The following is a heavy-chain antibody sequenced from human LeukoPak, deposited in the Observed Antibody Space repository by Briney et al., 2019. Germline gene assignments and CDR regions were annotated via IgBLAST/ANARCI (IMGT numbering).Heavy chain of an antibody. CDR2: ISSSSSYI. V-gene: IGHV3-21*01. D-gene: IGHD6-13*01. J-gene: IGHJ4*02. CDR1: GFTFSSYS. Sequence: GGSLRLSCAASGFTFSSYSMNWVRQAPGKGLEWVSSISSSSSYIYYADSVKGRFTISRDNAKNSLYLQMNSLRAEDTAVYYCARDDDSGSQTEQRYWGQGTLVTVSS. CDR3: ARDDDSGSQTEQRY.